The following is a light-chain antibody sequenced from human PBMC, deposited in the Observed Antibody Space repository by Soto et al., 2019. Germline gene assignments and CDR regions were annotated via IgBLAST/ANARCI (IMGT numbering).Light chain of an antibody. Sequence: EIVMTQSPATLSVSPGERATLSCRASQSVSNSLAWYQQKPGKAPRLLMYGASSLASGSPARFSGSGSGTEFTLTISSLQPEDFAVYYCQQYNYLITFGQGTKLEIK. CDR1: QSVSNS. V-gene: IGKV3-15*01. CDR2: GAS. CDR3: QQYNYLIT. J-gene: IGKJ5*01.